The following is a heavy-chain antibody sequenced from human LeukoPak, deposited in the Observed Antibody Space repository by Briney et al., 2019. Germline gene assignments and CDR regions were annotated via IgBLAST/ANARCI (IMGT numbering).Heavy chain of an antibody. CDR2: ISGSGGGT. D-gene: IGHD3-22*01. J-gene: IGHJ4*02. CDR1: GFTFSSYA. CDR3: AKGDSGGSFFDY. V-gene: IGHV3-23*01. Sequence: GGSLRLSCVASGFTFSSYAMSWVRQAPGKGLEWVSTISGSGGGTYYADSVKGRFTISRDNSKNTLYLQMNSLGAEDTAVYYCAKGDSGGSFFDYWGQGTLVTVSS.